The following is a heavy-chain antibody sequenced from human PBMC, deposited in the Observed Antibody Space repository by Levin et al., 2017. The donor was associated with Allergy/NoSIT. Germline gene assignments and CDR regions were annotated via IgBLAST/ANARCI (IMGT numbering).Heavy chain of an antibody. V-gene: IGHV2-70*01. CDR3: ARTTRYDSGGYYQAYFDY. CDR2: IDWDDDK. Sequence: TLSLPCTFSGFSLRTGGMCVSWIRQPPGKALEWLALIDWDDDKYYSTSLKTRLTISKDTSKNQVVLTMTNMDPVDTATYYCARTTRYDSGGYYQAYFDYWGQGTLVTVSS. D-gene: IGHD3-22*01. CDR1: GFSLRTGGMC. J-gene: IGHJ4*02.